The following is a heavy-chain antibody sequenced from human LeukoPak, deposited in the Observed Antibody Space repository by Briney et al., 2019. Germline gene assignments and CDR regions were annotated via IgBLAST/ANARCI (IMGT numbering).Heavy chain of an antibody. Sequence: GGSLRLSCAASGFTFTTYWMGWVRQAPGKGLEWVSAISGSGGSTYYADSVKGRFTISRDNSKNTLYLQMNSLRAEDTAVYYCAKVDGSGSYRYYWGQGTLVTVSS. J-gene: IGHJ4*02. V-gene: IGHV3-23*01. CDR3: AKVDGSGSYRYY. CDR1: GFTFTTYW. D-gene: IGHD3-10*01. CDR2: ISGSGGST.